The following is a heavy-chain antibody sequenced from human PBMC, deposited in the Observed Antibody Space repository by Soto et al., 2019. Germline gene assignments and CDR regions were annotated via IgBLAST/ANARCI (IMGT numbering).Heavy chain of an antibody. J-gene: IGHJ5*02. CDR2: IRVGGGDT. CDR1: GFTFSSSA. CDR3: AKCSVGTVRTSGWCNWFDP. Sequence: EVRLLESGGGLAQPGGSRRLSCAASGFTFSSSAMNWVRQAPGKGLEWVSSIRVGGGDTFYADSVRGRFTVSRDISGNTLYLQMNSLRAEDTAIYYCAKCSVGTVRTSGWCNWFDPWGQGNLVTVSS. D-gene: IGHD6-19*01. V-gene: IGHV3-23*01.